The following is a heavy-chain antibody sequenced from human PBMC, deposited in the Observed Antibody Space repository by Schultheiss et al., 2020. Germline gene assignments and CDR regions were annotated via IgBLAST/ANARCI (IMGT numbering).Heavy chain of an antibody. CDR1: GGTFSSYA. CDR2: IIPIFGTA. V-gene: IGHV1-69*06. D-gene: IGHD5-18*01. Sequence: SVKVSCKASGGTFSSYAISWVRQAPGQGLEWMGGIIPIFGTANYAQKFQGRVTITADKSTSTAYMELSRLRSDDTAVYYCARGEDTAMIDWGQGTLVTVSS. J-gene: IGHJ4*02. CDR3: ARGEDTAMID.